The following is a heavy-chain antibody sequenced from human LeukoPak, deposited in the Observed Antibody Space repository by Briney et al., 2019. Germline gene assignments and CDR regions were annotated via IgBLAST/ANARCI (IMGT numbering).Heavy chain of an antibody. CDR1: GGSVSGYY. CDR2: INHSGST. Sequence: SETLSLTCGVYGGSVSGYYWSWIRQPPGKGLEWIGEINHSGSTNYNPSLKSRVTISVDTSKNQFSLKLSSVTAADTAVYYCARGILNYYGSGSYAGNYFDSWGQGTLVTVSS. D-gene: IGHD3-10*01. V-gene: IGHV4-34*01. CDR3: ARGILNYYGSGSYAGNYFDS. J-gene: IGHJ4*02.